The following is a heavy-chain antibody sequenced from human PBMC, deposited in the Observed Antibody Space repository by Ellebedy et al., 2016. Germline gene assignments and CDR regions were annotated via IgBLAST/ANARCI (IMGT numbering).Heavy chain of an antibody. D-gene: IGHD5-12*01. J-gene: IGHJ5*02. CDR2: ISGSGLSV. V-gene: IGHV3-23*01. CDR3: AKAFSAYDYRWFDP. Sequence: GESLKISCTATGFDFDKYDINWVRQAPGKGLEWVSAISGSGLSVYYGDSVRGRVTISRDNPRNTVYLQMNGLKVDDTALYYCAKAFSAYDYRWFDPWGQGTLVTVSS. CDR1: GFDFDKYD.